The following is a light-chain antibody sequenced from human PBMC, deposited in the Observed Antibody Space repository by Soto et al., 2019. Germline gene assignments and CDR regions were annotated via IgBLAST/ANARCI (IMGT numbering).Light chain of an antibody. CDR2: GAF. J-gene: IGKJ5*01. Sequence: GDSVTITCLATQGISSFLAWYQQKPGKAPKLLIHGAFTLQSGVPSRFSGSGSGTDFTLTISSLQPEDFATYYCQQSYSIPITFGQGTRLEIK. V-gene: IGKV1-39*01. CDR1: QGISSF. CDR3: QQSYSIPIT.